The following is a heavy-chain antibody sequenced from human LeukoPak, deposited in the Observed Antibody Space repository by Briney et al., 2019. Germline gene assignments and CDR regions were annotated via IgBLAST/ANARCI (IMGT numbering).Heavy chain of an antibody. D-gene: IGHD4/OR15-4a*01. CDR3: ARARLWGYDI. V-gene: IGHV1-2*02. Sequence: GASVKVSCKASGYTLTAQYLHWVRQAPGQGLEWMGWIDPDSGATLYAQKFHDRVAMTGDKSISTAYMELSSLRFDDTAVYYCARARLWGYDIWGQGTVVTVSS. CDR1: GYTLTAQY. J-gene: IGHJ3*02. CDR2: IDPDSGAT.